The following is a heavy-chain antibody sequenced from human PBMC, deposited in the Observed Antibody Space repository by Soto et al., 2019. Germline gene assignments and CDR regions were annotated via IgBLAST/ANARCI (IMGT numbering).Heavy chain of an antibody. CDR1: GYSFSGYD. Sequence: QGKLVQSGPEVKKPGASVKVSCTASGYSFSGYDITWVRQAPGQGLEWLGWVSTSIRSTMSAEKLQGRLTMTTYTSTTTVYMELRGLTPDDTAVYYCARDSGAALYGEDALDIWGQGTMVSVSS. D-gene: IGHD3-10*01. J-gene: IGHJ3*02. V-gene: IGHV1-18*04. CDR3: ARDSGAALYGEDALDI. CDR2: VSTSIRST.